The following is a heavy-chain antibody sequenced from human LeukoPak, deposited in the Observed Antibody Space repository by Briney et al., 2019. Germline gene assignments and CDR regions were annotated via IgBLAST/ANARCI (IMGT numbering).Heavy chain of an antibody. V-gene: IGHV4-34*01. CDR3: ARVGGLGILDY. J-gene: IGHJ4*02. Sequence: SETLSLTCAVYGGSFSGYYWSWIRQPPGKGLEWIGEINHSGSTNYNPSLKSRVTISVDTSKNQFSLKLSSVTAADTAVYYCARVGGLGILDYWGQGTLVTVSS. CDR2: INHSGST. CDR1: GGSFSGYY. D-gene: IGHD7-27*01.